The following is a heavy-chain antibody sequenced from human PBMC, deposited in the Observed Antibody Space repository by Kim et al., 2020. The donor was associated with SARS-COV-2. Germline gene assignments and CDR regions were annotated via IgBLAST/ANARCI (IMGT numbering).Heavy chain of an antibody. CDR1: GGSFSSST. V-gene: IGHV1-69*02. D-gene: IGHD1-1*01. CDR2: IIPILHVT. CDR3: GGRDGGAWEHLPDY. Sequence: SVKVSCKASGGSFSSSTITWVRQAPGQGLEWMGRIIPILHVTNYAQKFQGRVTITADKSTSAAYMELSNLRSEDTAVYYCGGRDGGAWEHLPDYWGQGTRVTVSS. J-gene: IGHJ4*02.